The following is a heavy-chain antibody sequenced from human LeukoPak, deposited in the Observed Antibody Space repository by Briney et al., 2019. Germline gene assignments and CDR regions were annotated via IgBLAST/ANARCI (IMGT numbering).Heavy chain of an antibody. CDR1: GFTFSAYA. CDR3: AKDLGSSGWYIDY. Sequence: GGSLRLSCAASGFTFSAYAMTWVRQAPGEGLEWLSGISGSGDITYYADSVKGRFTVSRDNSKNTLYLQMNSLRAEDTAVYYCAKDLGSSGWYIDYWGQGTLVTVSS. V-gene: IGHV3-23*01. D-gene: IGHD6-19*01. J-gene: IGHJ4*02. CDR2: ISGSGDIT.